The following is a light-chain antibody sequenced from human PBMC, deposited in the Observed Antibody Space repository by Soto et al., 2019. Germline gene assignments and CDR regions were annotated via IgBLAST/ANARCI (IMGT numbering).Light chain of an antibody. CDR2: AAS. CDR1: QGIIDY. J-gene: IGKJ1*01. Sequence: DIQMTQSPSSLSASVGDRVTITCRASQGIIDYLAWYQQRPGKPPRLLIYAASTLQSGVPSRFSGSGAGTDFTLTISSLQPEDVATYYCQKYNSAPRTFGQVTKVEIK. CDR3: QKYNSAPRT. V-gene: IGKV1-27*01.